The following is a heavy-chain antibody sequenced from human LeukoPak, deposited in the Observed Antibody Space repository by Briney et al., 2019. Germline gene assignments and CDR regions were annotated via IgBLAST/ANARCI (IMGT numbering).Heavy chain of an antibody. V-gene: IGHV3-30-3*01. CDR3: GASPHYYYGMDV. J-gene: IGHJ6*02. CDR1: GFTFSSYA. Sequence: PGGSLRLSCAASGFTFSSYAMHWVRQAPGKGLEWVAVISYDGSNKYYADSEKGRFTISRDNSKNTLYLQMNSLRAEDTAVYYCGASPHYYYGMDVWGQGTTVTVSS. CDR2: ISYDGSNK.